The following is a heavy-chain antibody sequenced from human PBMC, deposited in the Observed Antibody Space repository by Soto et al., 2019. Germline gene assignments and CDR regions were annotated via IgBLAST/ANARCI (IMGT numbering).Heavy chain of an antibody. CDR2: IRTKPNGYAT. D-gene: IGHD6-6*01. J-gene: IGHJ4*02. Sequence: EVQLVESGGGLVQPGGSLKLSCAASGFTFSGSAIHWGRQASGKGLEWVARIRTKPNGYATTYAASVKGRFTISRDDSKNMAYLQMNGLKTEDTAMYYCSRVEYVTSSPIGWGQGTLVTVSS. V-gene: IGHV3-73*02. CDR3: SRVEYVTSSPIG. CDR1: GFTFSGSA.